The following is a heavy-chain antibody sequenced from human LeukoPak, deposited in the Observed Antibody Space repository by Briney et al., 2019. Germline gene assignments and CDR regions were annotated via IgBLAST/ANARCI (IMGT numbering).Heavy chain of an antibody. V-gene: IGHV3-23*01. CDR1: GFTFSSFS. CDR2: VSNSGVTT. Sequence: PGGSLRLSCIPYGFTFSSFSMSWVRQAPGKGLEWVSGVSNSGVTTYYADSVKGRFTISRDNAKNTLFLQMNSLRAEDTAVYYCVKGIASHDFFSRGEWGQGTLVTVSS. J-gene: IGHJ4*02. D-gene: IGHD2-21*01. CDR3: VKGIASHDFFSRGE.